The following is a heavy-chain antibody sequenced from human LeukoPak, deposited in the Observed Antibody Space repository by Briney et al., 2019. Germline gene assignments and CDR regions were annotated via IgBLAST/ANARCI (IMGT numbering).Heavy chain of an antibody. V-gene: IGHV3-23*01. Sequence: PPGGSLRLSCAASGFTFSSYAMSWVRQAPGKGLEWVSAISGSGGSTYYADSVKGRFTISRDNSKNTLYLQMYSLRAEDTAVYYCAKVGGIIAVAYDYWGQGTLVTVSS. D-gene: IGHD6-19*01. CDR3: AKVGGIIAVAYDY. CDR1: GFTFSSYA. J-gene: IGHJ4*02. CDR2: ISGSGGST.